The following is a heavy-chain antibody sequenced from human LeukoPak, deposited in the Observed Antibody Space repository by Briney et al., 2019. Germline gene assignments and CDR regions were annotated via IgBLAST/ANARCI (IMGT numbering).Heavy chain of an antibody. CDR3: ARTRAPSNGRVLYYMDV. D-gene: IGHD2-2*01. V-gene: IGHV3-21*01. CDR2: IISISSHI. Sequence: GGSLRLSCAASGFTFSSYSMSWVRQAPGKGLEWVASIISISSHIYYADSVKGRFTISRDNAKNSLYLQMNSLRAEDTAVYYCARTRAPSNGRVLYYMDVWGKGTTVTVSS. CDR1: GFTFSSYS. J-gene: IGHJ6*03.